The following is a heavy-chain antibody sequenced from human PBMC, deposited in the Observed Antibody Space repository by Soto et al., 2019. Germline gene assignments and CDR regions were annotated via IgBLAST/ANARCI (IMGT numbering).Heavy chain of an antibody. CDR1: GGSISSGGYY. V-gene: IGHV4-31*03. Sequence: SETLSLTCTVSGGSISSGGYYWNWIRQHPGKGLEWIGYIYYSGSTYYNPSLKSRVTISVDTSKNQFSLKLSSVTAAETALFSCAKADVAPRYDICLGFWSRVNRATVSS. D-gene: IGHD3-9*01. J-gene: IGHJ6*02. CDR3: AKADVAPRYDICLGF. CDR2: IYYSGST.